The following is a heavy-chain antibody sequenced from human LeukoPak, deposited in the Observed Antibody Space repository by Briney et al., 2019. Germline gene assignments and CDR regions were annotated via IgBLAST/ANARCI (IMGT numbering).Heavy chain of an antibody. CDR2: IYYSGST. Sequence: PSETLSLTCTVSGGSISSSSYYWGWIRQPPGKGLEWIGSIYYSGSTYYNPSLKSRVTISVDTSKNQFSLKLSSVTAADTAVYYCARRHPHFSYDFWSGYSDYFDYWGQGTLVTVSS. J-gene: IGHJ4*02. D-gene: IGHD3-3*01. CDR1: GGSISSSSYY. CDR3: ARRHPHFSYDFWSGYSDYFDY. V-gene: IGHV4-39*01.